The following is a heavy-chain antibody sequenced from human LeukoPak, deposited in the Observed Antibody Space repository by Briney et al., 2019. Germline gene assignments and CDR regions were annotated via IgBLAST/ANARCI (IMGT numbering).Heavy chain of an antibody. D-gene: IGHD3-22*01. CDR1: GFTFSSYA. J-gene: IGHJ5*02. Sequence: QAGGSLRLSCAASGFTFSSYAMSWVRQAPGKGLEWVSAISGSGGSTYYADSVKGRFTISRDNSKNTLYLQMNSLRAEDTAVYYCASPALYYYDSSGYPLITWGQGTLVTVSS. CDR2: ISGSGGST. V-gene: IGHV3-23*01. CDR3: ASPALYYYDSSGYPLIT.